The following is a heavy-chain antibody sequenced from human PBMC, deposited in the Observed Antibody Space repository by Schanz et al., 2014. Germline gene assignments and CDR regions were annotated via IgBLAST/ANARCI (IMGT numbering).Heavy chain of an antibody. Sequence: VQLVESGGGVVQPGRSLRLSCAASGFTFSNFGLHWVRQGPGKGLEWVANIKQAGSAKNYVDSVKGRVTISRDTPKNSLCLQMNSLRAEDTALYYCARVLGGDEGLDQWGQGTLVTVSS. V-gene: IGHV3-7*01. CDR3: ARVLGGDEGLDQ. D-gene: IGHD4-17*01. CDR2: IKQAGSAK. J-gene: IGHJ4*02. CDR1: GFTFSNFG.